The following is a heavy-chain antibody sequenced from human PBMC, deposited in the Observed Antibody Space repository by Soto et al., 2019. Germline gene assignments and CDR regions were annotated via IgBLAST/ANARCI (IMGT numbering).Heavy chain of an antibody. D-gene: IGHD1-26*01. CDR3: ARDHKWDGMDV. CDR1: GGSFSSDSFI. J-gene: IGHJ6*02. Sequence: SETLSLTCSVSGGSFSSDSFIWSWVRQFPGKGLEWIGYINYSGTTYYNPSLRSRITMSVDTSKNQFSLNPSSVTAADTAVYYCARDHKWDGMDVWGQGTTVTVS. CDR2: INYSGTT. V-gene: IGHV4-31*03.